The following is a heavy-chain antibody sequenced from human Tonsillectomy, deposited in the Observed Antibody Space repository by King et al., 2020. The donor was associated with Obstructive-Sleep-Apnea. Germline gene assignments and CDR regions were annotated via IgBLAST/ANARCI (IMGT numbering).Heavy chain of an antibody. D-gene: IGHD6-13*01. CDR3: VRDASITWYHYEYCYDRDA. V-gene: IGHV4-39*07. CDR2: IYYSGST. Sequence: QLQESGPGLVTPSETLSLTCTVSGGSLSSSSYYWGWIRQPPGKGLEWIGNIYYSGSTSYNPSLKSRVTISIDTSKNQFSLNLTSMTAADTAVYYCVRDASITWYHYEYCYDRDAGGRGTTVTLFS. J-gene: IGHJ6*02. CDR1: GGSLSSSSYY.